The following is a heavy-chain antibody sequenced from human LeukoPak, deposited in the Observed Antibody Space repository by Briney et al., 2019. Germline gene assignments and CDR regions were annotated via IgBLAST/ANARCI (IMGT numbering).Heavy chain of an antibody. V-gene: IGHV1-2*02. CDR1: GYTFTGYY. Sequence: ASVKVSCKASGYTFTGYYMHWVRQAPGQGLEWMGWINPNSGGTNYAQKFQGRVTMTRDTSISTAYMELSRLRSDDTAVYCCARDLGIAARYFDYWGQGTLVTVSS. CDR2: INPNSGGT. J-gene: IGHJ4*02. CDR3: ARDLGIAARYFDY. D-gene: IGHD6-6*01.